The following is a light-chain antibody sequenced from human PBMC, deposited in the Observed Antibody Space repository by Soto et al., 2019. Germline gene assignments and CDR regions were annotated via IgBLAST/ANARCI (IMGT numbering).Light chain of an antibody. V-gene: IGKV3-11*01. J-gene: IGKJ1*01. Sequence: EIVLTQSPATLYFSPGERATLSCRASQRVSSYLAWYQQKPGQAPRLIIYYASNRATGIPARFSGSGSGTDCTITISSREPEDFAVYYCLQLLFGQGTKVDIK. CDR3: LQLL. CDR2: YAS. CDR1: QRVSSY.